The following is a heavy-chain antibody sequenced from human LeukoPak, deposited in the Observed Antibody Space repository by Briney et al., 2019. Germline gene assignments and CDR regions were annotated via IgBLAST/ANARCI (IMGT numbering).Heavy chain of an antibody. CDR1: GYSISSGYY. CDR3: ARAPPPPLLWFGVSYRYFDY. V-gene: IGHV4-38-2*01. Sequence: SETLSLTCAVSGYSISSGYYWGWIRQPPGKGLEWIGSIYHSGSTYYNPSLKSQVTISVDTSKNQFSLKLSSVTAADTAVYYCARAPPPPLLWFGVSYRYFDYWGQGTLVTVSS. D-gene: IGHD3-10*01. CDR2: IYHSGST. J-gene: IGHJ4*02.